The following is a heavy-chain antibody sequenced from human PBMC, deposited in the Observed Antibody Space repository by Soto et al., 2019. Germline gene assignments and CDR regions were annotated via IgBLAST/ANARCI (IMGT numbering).Heavy chain of an antibody. J-gene: IGHJ3*02. D-gene: IGHD3-22*01. CDR2: IGSRTSDI. Sequence: SLRLSCAASGFTLSRHTMNWVRQAPGKGLEWVSFIGSRTSDIYYADSVKGRFTISRDNAKNSLYLDLTRLRAEDTAVYFCVRDYYDTSGYPNTFDMWGQGTMVTVSS. CDR1: GFTLSRHT. CDR3: VRDYYDTSGYPNTFDM. V-gene: IGHV3-21*01.